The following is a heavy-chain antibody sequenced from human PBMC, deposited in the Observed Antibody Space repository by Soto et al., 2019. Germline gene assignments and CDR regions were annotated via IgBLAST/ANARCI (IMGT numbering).Heavy chain of an antibody. J-gene: IGHJ6*02. V-gene: IGHV4-59*01. CDR2: IYYSGST. CDR3: ARTLYSSSWSQYYYYYGMDV. Sequence: PSETLSLTCTVSGGSISSYYWSWIRQPPGKGLEWIGYIYYSGSTNYNPSLKSRVTISVDTSKNQFSLKLSSVTAVDTAVYYCARTLYSSSWSQYYYYYGMDVWGQGTTVTVS. D-gene: IGHD6-13*01. CDR1: GGSISSYY.